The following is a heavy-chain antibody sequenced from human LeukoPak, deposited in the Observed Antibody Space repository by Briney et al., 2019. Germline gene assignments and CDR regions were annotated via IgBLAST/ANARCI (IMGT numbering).Heavy chain of an antibody. J-gene: IGHJ4*02. Sequence: SETLSLTCAVYDGSFSGYHWSWIRQSPGKGLEWIGEVNHSGSANYNPSLKSRVTISLDTSKNQFSLKLSSVTAADTAVYYCARGRRRWELDYWGQGTLVTVSS. CDR3: ARGRRRWELDY. CDR2: VNHSGSA. V-gene: IGHV4-34*01. D-gene: IGHD4-23*01. CDR1: DGSFSGYH.